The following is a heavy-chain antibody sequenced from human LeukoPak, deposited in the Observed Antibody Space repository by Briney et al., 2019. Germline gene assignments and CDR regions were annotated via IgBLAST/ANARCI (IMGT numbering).Heavy chain of an antibody. CDR2: IKSKTDGGTT. D-gene: IGHD3-10*01. CDR1: GFTVSNAW. J-gene: IGHJ4*02. CDR3: TTDASNLSITMVRGVITQSIDY. V-gene: IGHV3-15*01. Sequence: GGSLRLSCAASGFTVSNAWMSWVRQAPGKGLEWVGRIKSKTDGGTTDYAAPVKGRFTISRDDSKNTLYLQMNSLKTEDTAVYYCTTDASNLSITMVRGVITQSIDYWGQGTLVTVSS.